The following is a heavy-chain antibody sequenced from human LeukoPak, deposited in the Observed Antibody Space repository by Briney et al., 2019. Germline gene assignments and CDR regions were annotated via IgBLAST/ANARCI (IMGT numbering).Heavy chain of an antibody. CDR2: TYYRSKWFN. D-gene: IGHD6-19*01. CDR1: GDSVCSNSVS. J-gene: IGHJ4*02. CDR3: ARTYRSALGE. Sequence: SQTLSLTCAISGDSVCSNSVSWNWIRQSPSRGLEWLGRTYYRSKWFNDYAVSVKSRIAINPDTSKNQFSLQLNSVTPEDTAVYYCARTYRSALGEWGQGTLVTVSS. V-gene: IGHV6-1*01.